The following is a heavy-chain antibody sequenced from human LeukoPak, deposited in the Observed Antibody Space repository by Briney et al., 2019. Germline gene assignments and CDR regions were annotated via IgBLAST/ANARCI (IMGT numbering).Heavy chain of an antibody. CDR2: ISYDGSNK. CDR3: ARAGGYRLDPRDQTRYFDY. D-gene: IGHD5-18*01. CDR1: GFTFSSYA. V-gene: IGHV3-30*04. J-gene: IGHJ4*02. Sequence: GGSLRLSCAASGFTFSSYAMHWVRQAPGKGLEGVAVISYDGSNKYYADSVKGRFTISRDNSKNTLYLQMHSLRAEDTAVYYCARAGGYRLDPRDQTRYFDYWGQGTLVTVSS.